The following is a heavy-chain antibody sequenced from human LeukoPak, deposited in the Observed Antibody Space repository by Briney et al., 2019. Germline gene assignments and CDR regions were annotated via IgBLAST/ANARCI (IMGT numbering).Heavy chain of an antibody. J-gene: IGHJ6*02. CDR1: GYTFTGYY. Sequence: ASVKVSCKASGYTFTGYYMHWVRQAPGQGLEWMGWINPNSGGTNYAQKFQGRVTMTRDTSISTAYMELSRLRSDDTAVYYCARDQLSVTTSHYYYYGMDVWGQGTTVTVSS. D-gene: IGHD4-17*01. V-gene: IGHV1-2*02. CDR3: ARDQLSVTTSHYYYYGMDV. CDR2: INPNSGGT.